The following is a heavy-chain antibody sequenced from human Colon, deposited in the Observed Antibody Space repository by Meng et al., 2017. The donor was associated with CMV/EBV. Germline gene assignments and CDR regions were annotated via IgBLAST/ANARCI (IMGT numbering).Heavy chain of an antibody. CDR2: INSRGDET. V-gene: IGHV3-11*06. D-gene: IGHD6-6*01. J-gene: IGHJ6*02. Sequence: GGSLRLSCAASGFIFSDHYMDWVRQAPGKGLEWVSFINSRGDETHYADSVKGRITIFRDNDKNSLYLQMESLGAEDTAVYYCARDLLGPYSTSFYYYYYGMDVWGQGTTVTVSS. CDR1: GFIFSDHY. CDR3: ARDLLGPYSTSFYYYYYGMDV.